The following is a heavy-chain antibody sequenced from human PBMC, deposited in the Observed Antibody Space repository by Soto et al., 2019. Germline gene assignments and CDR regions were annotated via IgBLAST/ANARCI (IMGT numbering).Heavy chain of an antibody. V-gene: IGHV1-8*01. D-gene: IGHD3-22*01. CDR2: MNPNSGNT. CDR3: ARVPYYDNVGYHVAVDY. CDR1: GYTFTSFD. Sequence: QVQLVQSGAEVKKPGASVKVSCEASGYTFTSFDINWVRQAAGQGLEWMGWMNPNSGNTGFAQKFQGRVTLTRDTAISTAYMEVNSLRADDTAVYFCARVPYYDNVGYHVAVDYWGQGSLVTVSS. J-gene: IGHJ4*02.